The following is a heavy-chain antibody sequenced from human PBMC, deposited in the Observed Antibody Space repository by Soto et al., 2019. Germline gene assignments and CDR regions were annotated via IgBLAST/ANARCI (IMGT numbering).Heavy chain of an antibody. CDR3: ARETYGDYVGYFDP. J-gene: IGHJ5*02. CDR2: ISAYNGNT. D-gene: IGHD4-17*01. CDR1: GYTFTSYA. V-gene: IGHV1-18*01. Sequence: ASVKVSCKASGYTFTSYAISWVRQAPGQGLEWMGWISAYNGNTNYAQKLQGRVTMTTDTSTSTAYMELRSLRSDDTAVYYCARETYGDYVGYFDPWGQGTLVTVS.